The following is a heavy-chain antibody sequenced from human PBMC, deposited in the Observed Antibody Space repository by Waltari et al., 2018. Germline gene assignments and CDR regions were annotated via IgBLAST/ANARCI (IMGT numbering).Heavy chain of an antibody. J-gene: IGHJ6*03. CDR2: IIPILGIA. V-gene: IGHV1-69*10. Sequence: QVQLVQSGAEVKKPGSSVKVSCKASGGTFSSYAISWVRQAPGQGLEWMGGIIPILGIANCAQKFQGRVTITADKSTSTAYMELSSLRSEDTAVYYCASNNPEYSSSSVGYYYYYMDVWGKGTTVTVSS. D-gene: IGHD6-6*01. CDR1: GGTFSSYA. CDR3: ASNNPEYSSSSVGYYYYYMDV.